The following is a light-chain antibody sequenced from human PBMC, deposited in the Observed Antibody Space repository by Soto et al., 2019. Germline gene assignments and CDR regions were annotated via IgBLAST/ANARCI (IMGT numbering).Light chain of an antibody. CDR1: SSNIGAGYD. Sequence: QSVLTQPPSVSGAPGQRVTISCTGSSSNIGAGYDVHWYQQLPGTAPKLLIYGNSNRPSGVPDRFSGSKSGLTASLTISGLQPEDEADYYCSSFTSNRIYVFGPGTKLTVL. CDR3: SSFTSNRIYV. J-gene: IGLJ1*01. CDR2: GNS. V-gene: IGLV1-40*01.